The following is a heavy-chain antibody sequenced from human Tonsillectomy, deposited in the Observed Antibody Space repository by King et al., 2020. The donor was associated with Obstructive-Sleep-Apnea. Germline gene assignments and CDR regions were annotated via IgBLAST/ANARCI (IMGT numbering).Heavy chain of an antibody. CDR3: ATGGGLFDSSGYPPYYFGY. CDR1: GFTVSNAW. Sequence: VQLVESGGGLVKPGGSLRLSCAASGFTVSNAWMSWVRQPPGKGLEWVGRIKSKIDGGATDYAAPVEGRFTISRDDSKNTLSLQMNNLKTDDTAVYFCATGGGLFDSSGYPPYYFGYWGQGTLVTVSS. J-gene: IGHJ4*02. V-gene: IGHV3-15*01. D-gene: IGHD3-22*01. CDR2: IKSKIDGGAT.